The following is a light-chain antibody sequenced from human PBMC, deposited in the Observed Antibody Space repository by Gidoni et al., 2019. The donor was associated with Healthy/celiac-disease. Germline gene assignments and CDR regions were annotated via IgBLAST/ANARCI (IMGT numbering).Light chain of an antibody. CDR2: EGS. V-gene: IGLV2-23*01. CDR1: SSDVGSYNL. Sequence: QSALTQPASVSGSPGQSITISRTGTSSDVGSYNLVSWYQQTPGKAPKLMIYEGSKRPSGVSNRFSGSKSGNTASLTISGLQAEDEADYYCCSYAGSSTLDYVFGTGTKVTVL. CDR3: CSYAGSSTLDYV. J-gene: IGLJ1*01.